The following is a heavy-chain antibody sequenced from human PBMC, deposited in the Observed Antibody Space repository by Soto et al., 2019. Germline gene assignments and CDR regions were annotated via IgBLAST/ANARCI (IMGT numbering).Heavy chain of an antibody. CDR2: INTNNGGT. D-gene: IGHD1-26*01. CDR3: VRGEAV. V-gene: IGHV1-2*02. CDR1: GYTFTDYY. J-gene: IGHJ4*02. Sequence: QVQLVQSGAEVKKPGASVKVSCKASGYTFTDYYMHWVRQAPGQGLEWMGWINTNNGGTIYAPKFQGSVTMTRDTSSSTAYMEMSSLRSDDTAVYYCVRGEAVWGQGTLVTVSS.